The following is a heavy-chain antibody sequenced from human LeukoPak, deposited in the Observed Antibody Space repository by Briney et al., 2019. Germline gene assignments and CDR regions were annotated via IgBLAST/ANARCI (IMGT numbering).Heavy chain of an antibody. J-gene: IGHJ4*02. D-gene: IGHD1-14*01. CDR2: IYYTGST. CDR3: ARINRAEGDY. V-gene: IGHV4-39*07. Sequence: PSETPSLTCTVSGGSISSYYWGWIRQPPGKGLEWIGNIYYTGSTYYNSSLKSRVTISVDTSKNQFSLKLGSVTAADTAIYYCARINRAEGDYWGQGTLVTVSS. CDR1: GGSISSYY.